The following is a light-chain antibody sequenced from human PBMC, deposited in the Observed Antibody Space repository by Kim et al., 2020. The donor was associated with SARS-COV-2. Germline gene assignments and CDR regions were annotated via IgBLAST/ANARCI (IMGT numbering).Light chain of an antibody. CDR1: QSISSH. Sequence: DIQMTQSPSSLSASVGDRVTITCRTSQSISSHLNWYHQTPGRAPKLLIYAASTLQGGVPSRFSGSGSETDFTLTISSLQPEDFATYFCQQSCITPFTFGPGTKVDIK. CDR3: QQSCITPFT. V-gene: IGKV1-39*01. CDR2: AAS. J-gene: IGKJ3*01.